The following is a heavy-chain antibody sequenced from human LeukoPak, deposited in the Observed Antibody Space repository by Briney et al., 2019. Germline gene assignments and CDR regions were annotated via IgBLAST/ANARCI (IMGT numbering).Heavy chain of an antibody. Sequence: SETLSLTCTVSGGSISSSSYYWGWIRQPPGKGLEWIGSIYYSGSTYYNPSLKSRVTISVDTSKNQFSLKLSSVTAADTAVYYCARREYYGSNDYWGQGTLVTVSS. CDR1: GGSISSSSYY. V-gene: IGHV4-39*07. J-gene: IGHJ4*02. CDR3: ARREYYGSNDY. D-gene: IGHD3-10*01. CDR2: IYYSGST.